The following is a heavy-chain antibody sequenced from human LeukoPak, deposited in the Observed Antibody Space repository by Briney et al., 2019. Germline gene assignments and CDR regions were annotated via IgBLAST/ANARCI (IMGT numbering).Heavy chain of an antibody. V-gene: IGHV3-30*18. CDR3: AKDSTRDYGYYGMPES. D-gene: IGHD4-17*01. J-gene: IGHJ4*02. CDR2: ISYDGNKG. CDR1: GFTFPTYG. Sequence: GGSLRLSCAGSGFTFPTYGLHWVRQAHGKGLEWVAYISYDGNKGYYTDSVKDRFTIARDNSKSMLFLQMNSLRIEDTGVYYCAKDSTRDYGYYGMPESWGQGTLVTVS.